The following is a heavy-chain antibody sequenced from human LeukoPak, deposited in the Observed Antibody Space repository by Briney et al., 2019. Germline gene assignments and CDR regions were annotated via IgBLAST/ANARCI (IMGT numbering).Heavy chain of an antibody. CDR2: ISWNSGTI. CDR1: GFTFDNYA. V-gene: IGHV3-9*01. CDR3: ARAYKDRSLAGKKEFFQH. Sequence: GGSLRLSCAASGFTFDNYAMNWVRQVPGKGLEWLSLISWNSGTIGYADSVKGRFTISRDNANNFLYLQVNSLRAEDTALYYCARAYKDRSLAGKKEFFQHWGQGTLVTVSS. J-gene: IGHJ1*01. D-gene: IGHD6-19*01.